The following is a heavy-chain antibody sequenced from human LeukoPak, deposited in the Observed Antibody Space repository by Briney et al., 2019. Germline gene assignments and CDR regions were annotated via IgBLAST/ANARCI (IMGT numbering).Heavy chain of an antibody. V-gene: IGHV3-7*05. Sequence: GGSLRLSCAASGLTLSNYWMTWVRQAPGKGLEWVANINQDGSEKNYVDSVEGRFTISRDNAKNSLYLEMNSLRAEDMGVYYCARDSRGYPYWGQGTLVTVSS. J-gene: IGHJ4*02. D-gene: IGHD3-22*01. CDR3: ARDSRGYPY. CDR2: INQDGSEK. CDR1: GLTLSNYW.